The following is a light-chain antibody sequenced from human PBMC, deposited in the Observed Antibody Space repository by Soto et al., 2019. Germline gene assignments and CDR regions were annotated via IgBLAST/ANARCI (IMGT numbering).Light chain of an antibody. V-gene: IGKV3-20*01. CDR2: GAS. J-gene: IGKJ1*01. CDR1: QSVSRSY. Sequence: EILLTQSPCTLSLSPGERATLSCRASQSVSRSYLAWYQQKPGQAPRLLIYGASSRATGIPERFSGSGSGTDFTLTISRLEPEDFAVYYCQQYGSSPRTFGQGTKVDIK. CDR3: QQYGSSPRT.